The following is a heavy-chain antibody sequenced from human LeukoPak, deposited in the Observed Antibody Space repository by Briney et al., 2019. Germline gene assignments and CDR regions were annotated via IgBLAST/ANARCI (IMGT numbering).Heavy chain of an antibody. D-gene: IGHD6-19*01. V-gene: IGHV1-46*01. J-gene: IGHJ4*02. CDR2: INPSGGST. Sequence: GASVKVSCKASGYTFTSYYMHWMRQAPGQGLEWMGMINPSGGSTSYAQKFQGKVTMTRDTSTSTVYMELSSLRSEDTAVYYCARGKRVLGTTVAGTRVRPYYFVYWGQRTLVTVSS. CDR1: GYTFTSYY. CDR3: ARGKRVLGTTVAGTRVRPYYFVY.